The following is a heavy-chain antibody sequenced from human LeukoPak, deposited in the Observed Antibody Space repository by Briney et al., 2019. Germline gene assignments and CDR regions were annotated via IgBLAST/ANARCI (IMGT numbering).Heavy chain of an antibody. CDR2: ISSSSTM. J-gene: IGHJ4*02. CDR1: GFTFSGYG. Sequence: GGAPRLSCAAPGFTFSGYGMKLGRPGPGEGVEWVSYISSSSTMYYADSVKGRFTISRDNAKNSLYLQMNSLRAEDTAVYYCARAEAYYHSIHWGQGTLVTVSS. D-gene: IGHD3-22*01. V-gene: IGHV3-48*01. CDR3: ARAEAYYHSIH.